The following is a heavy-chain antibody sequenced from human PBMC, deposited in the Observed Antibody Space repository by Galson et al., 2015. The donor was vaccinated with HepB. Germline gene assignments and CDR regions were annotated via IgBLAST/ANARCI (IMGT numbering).Heavy chain of an antibody. D-gene: IGHD6-13*01. CDR1: GYSFTSYW. Sequence: QSGAEMKKPGESLRISCKGSGYSFTSYWISWVRQMPGKGLEWMGRIDPSDSYTNYSPSFQGHVTISADKSISTAYLQWSSLKASDTAMYYCARRAVIAAAGPDAFDIWGQGTMVTVSS. J-gene: IGHJ3*02. CDR3: ARRAVIAAAGPDAFDI. CDR2: IDPSDSYT. V-gene: IGHV5-10-1*01.